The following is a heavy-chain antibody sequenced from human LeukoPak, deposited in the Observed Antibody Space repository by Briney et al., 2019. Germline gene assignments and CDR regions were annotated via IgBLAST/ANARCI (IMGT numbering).Heavy chain of an antibody. CDR1: GFTFSSYA. CDR2: ISGSGGST. V-gene: IGHV3-23*01. D-gene: IGHD6-13*01. Sequence: GGSLRLSCAASGFTFSSYAMSWVRQAPGKGLEWVSAISGSGGSTYYADSVKGRFTISRDNAKNSLYLQMNSLRAEDTAVYYCARDSSSFYFDYWGQGTLVTVSS. CDR3: ARDSSSFYFDY. J-gene: IGHJ4*02.